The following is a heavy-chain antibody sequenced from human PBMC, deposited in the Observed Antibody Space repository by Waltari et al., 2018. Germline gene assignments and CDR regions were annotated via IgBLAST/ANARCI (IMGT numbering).Heavy chain of an antibody. J-gene: IGHJ4*02. V-gene: IGHV4-61*09. D-gene: IGHD6-19*01. CDR2: IYTSGST. CDR3: ARSKWLPFDY. Sequence: QVQLQESGPGLVKPSQTLSLTCPVSGGSISSGSYYWSWIRQPAGKGLEWIGYIYTSGSTNYNPSLKSRVTISVDTSKNQFSLKLSSVTAADTAVYYCARSKWLPFDYWGQGTLVTVSS. CDR1: GGSISSGSYY.